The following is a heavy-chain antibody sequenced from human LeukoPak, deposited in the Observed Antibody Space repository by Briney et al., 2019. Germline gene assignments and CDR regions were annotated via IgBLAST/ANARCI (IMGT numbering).Heavy chain of an antibody. J-gene: IGHJ4*02. CDR3: AKVPAPPLTRQYSSSWFFDY. CDR1: GLTFSNYA. V-gene: IGHV3-23*01. Sequence: GGSLRLSCAAPGLTFSNYAMTWVRQAPGKGLEWVSSIRGDGGGAVYTDSVKGRFTTSRDNSKNMLYLQMNSLRAEDTAVYYCAKVPAPPLTRQYSSSWFFDYWGQGTLVTVSS. CDR2: IRGDGGGA. D-gene: IGHD6-13*01.